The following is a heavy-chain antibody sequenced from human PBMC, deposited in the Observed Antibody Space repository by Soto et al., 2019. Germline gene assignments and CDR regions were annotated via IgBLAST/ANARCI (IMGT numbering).Heavy chain of an antibody. CDR2: ISYDGSNK. D-gene: IGHD4-4*01. V-gene: IGHV3-30-3*01. CDR3: ARSYSNSFYFDY. J-gene: IGHJ4*02. CDR1: GFTFSSYA. Sequence: PGGSLRLSCAASGFTFSSYATHWVRQAPGKGLEWVAVISYDGSNKYYADSVKGRFTISRDNSKNTLYLQMNSLRAEDTAVYYCARSYSNSFYFDYWGQGTLVTVSS.